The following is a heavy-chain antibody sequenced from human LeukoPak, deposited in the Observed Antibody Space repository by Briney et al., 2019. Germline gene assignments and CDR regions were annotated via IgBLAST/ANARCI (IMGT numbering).Heavy chain of an antibody. Sequence: ASVKVSCKASGHTFTSYGISWVRQAPGQGLECMGWISAYNGNTNYAQKLQGRVTMTTDTSTSTAYMELRSLRSDDTAVYYCAREGVIVVVPAANYYYYGMDVWGQGTTVTVSS. CDR2: ISAYNGNT. D-gene: IGHD2-2*01. CDR3: AREGVIVVVPAANYYYYGMDV. J-gene: IGHJ6*02. V-gene: IGHV1-18*01. CDR1: GHTFTSYG.